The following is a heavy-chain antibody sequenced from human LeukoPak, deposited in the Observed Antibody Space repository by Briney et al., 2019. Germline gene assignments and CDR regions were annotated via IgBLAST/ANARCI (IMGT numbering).Heavy chain of an antibody. CDR1: GYTFTSYS. V-gene: IGHV1-18*01. CDR3: AREVQLERLAFGKEGSAFDY. D-gene: IGHD1-1*01. Sequence: ASVKVSCKASGYTFTSYSISWVRQAPGQGLEWMGWISTYNGNTNYAQKLQGRVTMTTDTSTSTAYMELRSLRSDDTAVYYCAREVQLERLAFGKEGSAFDYWGQGTLVTVSS. CDR2: ISTYNGNT. J-gene: IGHJ4*02.